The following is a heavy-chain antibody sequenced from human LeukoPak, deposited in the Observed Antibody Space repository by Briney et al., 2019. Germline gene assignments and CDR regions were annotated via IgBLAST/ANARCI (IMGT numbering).Heavy chain of an antibody. D-gene: IGHD2-2*03. CDR3: AKDRIGYCSSASCPYDY. CDR2: ISSSSTYI. Sequence: GGSLRLSCAASGFSFNTYSMNWVRQAPGKGLEWVSCISSSSTYIYYGDSVKGRFTISRDNAKNSLYLQMNSLRAEDTGVYYCAKDRIGYCSSASCPYDYWGQGTLVTVSS. J-gene: IGHJ4*02. V-gene: IGHV3-21*01. CDR1: GFSFNTYS.